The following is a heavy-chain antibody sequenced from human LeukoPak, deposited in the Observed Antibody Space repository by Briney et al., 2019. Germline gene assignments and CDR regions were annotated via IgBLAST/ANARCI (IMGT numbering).Heavy chain of an antibody. Sequence: PGGSLRLSCAASGFTFSSYSMNWVRQAPGKGLEWVSYISSSGSTIYYADSVKGRFTISRDNAKNSLYLQMNSLRAEDTAVYYCARDFKFYFDYWGQGTLVTVSS. CDR3: ARDFKFYFDY. CDR1: GFTFSSYS. J-gene: IGHJ4*02. CDR2: ISSSGSTI. V-gene: IGHV3-48*04.